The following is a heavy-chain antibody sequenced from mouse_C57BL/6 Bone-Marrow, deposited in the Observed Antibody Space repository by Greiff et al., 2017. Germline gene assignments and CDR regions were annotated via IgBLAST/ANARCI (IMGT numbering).Heavy chain of an antibody. CDR2: ISDGGSYT. D-gene: IGHD2-3*01. V-gene: IGHV5-4*01. J-gene: IGHJ2*01. Sequence: VQLQQSGGGLVKPGGSLKLSCAASGFTFSSYAMSWVRQTPEKRLEWVATISDGGSYTYYPDTVKGRFTISRDNAKNNLYLQMSSLKSEDTAMYYCARRFYDGYYDYFDYWDQGTTLTVSS. CDR1: GFTFSSYA. CDR3: ARRFYDGYYDYFDY.